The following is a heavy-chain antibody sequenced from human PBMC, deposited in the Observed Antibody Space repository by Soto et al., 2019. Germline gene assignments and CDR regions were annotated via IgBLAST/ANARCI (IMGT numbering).Heavy chain of an antibody. J-gene: IGHJ4*02. Sequence: GGSLRLSCAGSGFTLSDHYIDWVRQAPGRGLEWVAVISYDGSNKFYADSVKGRFTISRDNSKNTLYLEMNSLRGEDTAVYYCAKVSPMGYFFDFWGQGTLVTVSS. CDR3: AKVSPMGYFFDF. CDR1: GFTLSDHY. CDR2: ISYDGSNK. V-gene: IGHV3-30*18.